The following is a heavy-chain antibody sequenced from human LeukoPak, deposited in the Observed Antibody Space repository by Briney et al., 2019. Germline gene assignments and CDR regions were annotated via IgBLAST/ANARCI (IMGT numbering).Heavy chain of an antibody. CDR1: AFIFSGHW. D-gene: IGHD2-15*01. V-gene: IGHV3-23*01. CDR2: ISNSGGTT. J-gene: IGHJ4*02. Sequence: PGGSLRLSCEGSAFIFSGHWMNWVRQAPGKGLEWVSGISNSGGTTYYADSVKGRFTISRDNSKNTLYLQMNSLRAEDTAVYYCAKQTGYCSDGSCYFTSWGQGTLVTVSS. CDR3: AKQTGYCSDGSCYFTS.